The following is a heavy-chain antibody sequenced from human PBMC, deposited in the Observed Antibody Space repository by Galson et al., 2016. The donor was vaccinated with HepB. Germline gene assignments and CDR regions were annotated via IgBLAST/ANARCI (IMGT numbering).Heavy chain of an antibody. V-gene: IGHV4-38-2*02. CDR1: GYSISSGYY. Sequence: ETLSLTCSVSGYSISSGYYWAWIRQPPGKGLEWLGYIYYTGTTYYSPSLKSRVTIPIDTSKDQFSRKLKSVTAANTAVYYCARDLDGSTGWSDAYDIWGQGTLVTVSS. D-gene: IGHD1-14*01. J-gene: IGHJ3*02. CDR3: ARDLDGSTGWSDAYDI. CDR2: IYYTGTT.